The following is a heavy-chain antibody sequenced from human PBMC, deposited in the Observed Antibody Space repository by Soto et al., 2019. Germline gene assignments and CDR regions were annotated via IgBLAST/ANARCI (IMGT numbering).Heavy chain of an antibody. CDR1: GFTFSSYG. Sequence: QVQLVESGGGVVQPGRSLRLSCAASGFTFSSYGMHWVRQAPGKGLEWVAVIWYDGSNKYYADSVKGRFTISRDNSKNKLYLQMNSLRAEDTAVYYCARDKDYYGMDVWGQGTTVTVSS. V-gene: IGHV3-33*01. CDR3: ARDKDYYGMDV. CDR2: IWYDGSNK. J-gene: IGHJ6*02.